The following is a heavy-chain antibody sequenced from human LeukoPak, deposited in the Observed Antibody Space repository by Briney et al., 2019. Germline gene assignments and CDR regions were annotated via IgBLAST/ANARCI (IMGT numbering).Heavy chain of an antibody. D-gene: IGHD6-13*01. Sequence: PSETLSLTCTVSGYSIRSDYYWGWIRPPPGKGLEWIGSIYHSGSTYYNPSLKSRVTISVDTSKNQFSLKLSSVTAADTAVYYCAREPSSWLTLDYWGQGTLVTVSS. CDR1: GYSIRSDYY. CDR2: IYHSGST. V-gene: IGHV4-38-2*02. CDR3: AREPSSWLTLDY. J-gene: IGHJ4*02.